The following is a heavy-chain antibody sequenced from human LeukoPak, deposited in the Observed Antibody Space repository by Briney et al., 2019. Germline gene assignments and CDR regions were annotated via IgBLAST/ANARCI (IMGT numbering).Heavy chain of an antibody. J-gene: IGHJ6*02. Sequence: PGGSLRLSCAASGFTFSSYSMNWVRQAPGKGLEWVSSISSSSSYIYYADSVKGRFTISRDNAKNSLYLQMNSLRAEDTAVYYRARDRIATTGMDVWGQGTTVTVSS. CDR1: GFTFSSYS. V-gene: IGHV3-21*01. D-gene: IGHD1/OR15-1a*01. CDR3: ARDRIATTGMDV. CDR2: ISSSSSYI.